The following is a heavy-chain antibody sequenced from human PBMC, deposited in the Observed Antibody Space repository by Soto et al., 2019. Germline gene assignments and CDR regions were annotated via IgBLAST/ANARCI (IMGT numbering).Heavy chain of an antibody. V-gene: IGHV4-34*01. D-gene: IGHD6-19*01. J-gene: IGHJ4*02. Sequence: PSETLSLXCAVYGVSFSGYYWSWIRQPPGKGLEWIGEINHSGSTNYNPSLKSRVTISVDTSKNQFSLKLSSVTAADTAVYYCARRDGIAVAGRGVDWGQGTLVTVSS. CDR2: INHSGST. CDR1: GVSFSGYY. CDR3: ARRDGIAVAGRGVD.